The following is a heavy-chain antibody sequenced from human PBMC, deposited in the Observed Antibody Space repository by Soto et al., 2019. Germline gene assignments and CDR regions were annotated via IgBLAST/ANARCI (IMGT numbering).Heavy chain of an antibody. CDR1: GYSFTRYC. CDR2: IYPGDSDT. V-gene: IGHV5-51*01. J-gene: IGHJ4*02. D-gene: IGHD3-10*01. Sequence: LGESLKISCKGSGYSFTRYCIGWARQVPGKGLEWMGIIYPGDSDTRYSPSFQGQVTISADKSISTAYLQWSSLKASDTAMYYCARLYYGSGEATRLADYWGQGTLVTVSS. CDR3: ARLYYGSGEATRLADY.